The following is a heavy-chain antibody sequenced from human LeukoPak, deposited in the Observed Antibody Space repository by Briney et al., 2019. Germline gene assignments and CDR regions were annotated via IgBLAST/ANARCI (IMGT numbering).Heavy chain of an antibody. CDR1: GYTFTRYD. CDR3: ARLVVADYFYYLDV. D-gene: IGHD3-16*02. V-gene: IGHV7-4-1*02. CDR2: IHTNTGHP. J-gene: IGHJ6*02. Sequence: GASVKVSCKASGYTFTRYDINWVRQAPGQGPEWMGWIHTNTGHPTYAQGFTGRFVYTLDTSVSTAYLEISSLKAEDSAVYYCARLVVADYFYYLDVWGQGTTVTVSS.